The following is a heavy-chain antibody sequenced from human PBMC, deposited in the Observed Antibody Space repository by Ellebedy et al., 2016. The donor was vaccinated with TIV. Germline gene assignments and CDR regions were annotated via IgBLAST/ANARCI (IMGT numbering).Heavy chain of an antibody. Sequence: GESLKISCTASGFSFRSYWMTWVRQAPGKGLEWVANINQGGSERHYVDSVKGRFTISRDNAKNSLFLQMNGLRAEDTAVYYCATDGSYGDYLSPAHASVMWGQGTLVAVSS. CDR1: GFSFRSYW. J-gene: IGHJ3*02. CDR2: INQGGSER. CDR3: ATDGSYGDYLSPAHASVM. D-gene: IGHD4-17*01. V-gene: IGHV3-7*01.